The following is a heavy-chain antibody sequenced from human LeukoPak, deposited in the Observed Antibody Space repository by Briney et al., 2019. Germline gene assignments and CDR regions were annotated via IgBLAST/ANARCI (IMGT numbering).Heavy chain of an antibody. CDR1: GYTFTAYY. D-gene: IGHD3-22*01. CDR2: MNPNSGNT. J-gene: IGHJ4*02. V-gene: IGHV1-8*02. CDR3: ARFDDSSCY. Sequence: GASVKVSCKASGYTFTAYYMHWVRQAPGQGLEWMGWMNPNSGNTGYAQKFQGRVTMTRNNSISTAYMELSRLRSEDTAVYYCARFDDSSCYWGQGTLVTVSS.